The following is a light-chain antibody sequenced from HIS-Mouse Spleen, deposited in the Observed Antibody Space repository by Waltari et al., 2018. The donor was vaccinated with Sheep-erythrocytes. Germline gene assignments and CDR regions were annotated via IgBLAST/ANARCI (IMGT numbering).Light chain of an antibody. CDR1: SRDVGSYYL. J-gene: IGLJ3*02. V-gene: IGLV2-23*01. CDR2: EGS. Sequence: QSALTQPASVSGSPGQSITISCTGTSRDVGSYYLVPWYQQHPGKAPKRMIYEGSKRPSGVSNRFSGSKSGNTASLTISGLQAEDEADYYCCSYAGSSTPWVFGGGTKLTVL. CDR3: CSYAGSSTPWV.